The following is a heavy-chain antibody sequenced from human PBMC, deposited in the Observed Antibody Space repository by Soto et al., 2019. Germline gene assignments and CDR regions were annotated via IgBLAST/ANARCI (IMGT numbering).Heavy chain of an antibody. CDR3: AKVEYYDFWSGYYYYYGLDV. J-gene: IGHJ6*02. CDR1: GFTFSTYA. V-gene: IGHV3-23*01. D-gene: IGHD3-3*01. CDR2: ISKSGDST. Sequence: PGGSLRLSCAGSGFTFSTYAMNWVRQAPGKGLEWVSTISKSGDSTYYADSVKGRFTISRDNSKNTLYLQMDSLRAEDTAVYYCAKVEYYDFWSGYYYYYGLDVWGQGTTVTVSS.